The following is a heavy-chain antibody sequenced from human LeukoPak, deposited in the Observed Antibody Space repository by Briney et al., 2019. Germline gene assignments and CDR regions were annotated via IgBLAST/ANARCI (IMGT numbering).Heavy chain of an antibody. CDR1: GFTCSSYW. Sequence: GGSLRLSCVVPGFTCSSYWMSWVRQAPGKGPEWVANIKQDGSEKYYVDSVKGRFTISRDNAKNSLYLQMNSLRAEDTAVYYCARFEAAAGNFDYWGQGTLVTVSS. CDR2: IKQDGSEK. J-gene: IGHJ4*02. CDR3: ARFEAAAGNFDY. D-gene: IGHD6-13*01. V-gene: IGHV3-7*01.